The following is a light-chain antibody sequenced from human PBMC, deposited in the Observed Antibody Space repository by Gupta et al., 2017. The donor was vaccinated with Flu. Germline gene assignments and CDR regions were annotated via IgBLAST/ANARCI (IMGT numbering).Light chain of an antibody. Sequence: DIVLTQSPGTLSLSPGERATLSCRASQSVSSSSLAWYHQKPGQPPRLLIYAASTRATGIPDRFSGSGSGTDFTLTISRLEPEDFAVYYCQQYGNSPYRFSFGQGTKLEIK. CDR1: QSVSSSS. CDR3: QQYGNSPYRFS. J-gene: IGKJ2*03. V-gene: IGKV3-20*01. CDR2: AAS.